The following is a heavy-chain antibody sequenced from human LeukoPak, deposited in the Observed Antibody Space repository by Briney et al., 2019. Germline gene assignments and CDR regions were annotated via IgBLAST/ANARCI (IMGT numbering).Heavy chain of an antibody. CDR2: MSPNSGDT. D-gene: IGHD7-27*01. Sequence: ASVKVSCKASGYTFTSYDINWVRHATGLGLEWMGWMSPNSGDTGYAQKFQGRVTMTRDTSISTAYMELTSLRSEDTAIYYCARGPPNWGFDFWGQGALVTVSS. CDR1: GYTFTSYD. J-gene: IGHJ4*02. V-gene: IGHV1-8*01. CDR3: ARGPPNWGFDF.